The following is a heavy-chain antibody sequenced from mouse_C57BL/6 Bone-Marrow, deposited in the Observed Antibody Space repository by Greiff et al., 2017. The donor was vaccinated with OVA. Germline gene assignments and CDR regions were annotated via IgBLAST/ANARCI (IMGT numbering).Heavy chain of an antibody. CDR1: GYTFTSYG. J-gene: IGHJ3*01. D-gene: IGHD3-2*02. Sequence: VKLVESGAELARPGASVKLSCKASGYTFTSYGISWVKQRTGQGLEWIGEIYPRSGNTYYNEKFKGKATLTADKSSSTAYMELRSLTSEDSAVYFCARWGTAQALLAYWGQGTLVTVSA. CDR2: IYPRSGNT. V-gene: IGHV1-81*01. CDR3: ARWGTAQALLAY.